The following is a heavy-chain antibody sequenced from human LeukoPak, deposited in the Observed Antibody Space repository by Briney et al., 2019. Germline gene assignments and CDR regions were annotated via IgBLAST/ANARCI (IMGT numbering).Heavy chain of an antibody. V-gene: IGHV4-39*07. J-gene: IGHJ4*02. CDR3: ARAQPQYSYGSGYYFDY. CDR1: GDSISSSSYY. D-gene: IGHD5-18*01. CDR2: IYYSGST. Sequence: PSETLSLTCTVSGDSISSSSYYWGWIRQPPGKGLEWIGSIYYSGSTYYNPSLKSRVTISVDTSKNQFSLKLSSVTAADTAVYYCARAQPQYSYGSGYYFDYWGQGTLVTVSS.